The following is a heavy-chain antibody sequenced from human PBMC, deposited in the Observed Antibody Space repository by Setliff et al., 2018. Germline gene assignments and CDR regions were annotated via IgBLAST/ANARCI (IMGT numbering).Heavy chain of an antibody. Sequence: SETLSLTCSVSGDSINSGGVCWAWIRQPPGRDLEWVGYICYTGTSTYYNPSLASRLSISVDKSMNQFSLRLTTVTAADTAVYYCAKVGYYDSSGYSFAFDIWGQGTMVTVSS. D-gene: IGHD3-22*01. J-gene: IGHJ3*02. CDR3: AKVGYYDSSGYSFAFDI. CDR1: GDSINSGGVC. V-gene: IGHV4-30-4*08. CDR2: ICYTGTST.